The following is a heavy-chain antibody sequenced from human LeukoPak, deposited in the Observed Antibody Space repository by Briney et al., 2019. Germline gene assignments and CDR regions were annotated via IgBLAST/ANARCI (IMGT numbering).Heavy chain of an antibody. Sequence: ASVKVSCKASGYTFTSYGISWVRQAPGQGLEWMGWISAYNGNTNYAQKLQGRVTMTTDTSTSTAYMELRSLRSDDTAVYYCARETPLSGYSYGYGGDYYYYMDVWGKGTTVTVSS. J-gene: IGHJ6*03. D-gene: IGHD5-18*01. CDR2: ISAYNGNT. V-gene: IGHV1-18*01. CDR3: ARETPLSGYSYGYGGDYYYYMDV. CDR1: GYTFTSYG.